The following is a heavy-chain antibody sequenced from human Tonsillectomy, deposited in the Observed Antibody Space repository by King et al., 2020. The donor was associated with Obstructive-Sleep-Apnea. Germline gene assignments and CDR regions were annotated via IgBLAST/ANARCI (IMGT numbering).Heavy chain of an antibody. CDR1: GFTFSSYA. D-gene: IGHD3-10*01. J-gene: IGHJ4*02. V-gene: IGHV3-64*01. Sequence: QLVQSGGGLVQPGGSLRLSCAASGFTFSSYAMHWVRQAPGKGLEYVSAISSNGGSTYYATSVKGRFTISRDNSKNTLYLQMGSLRAEDMAVYYCARVPMGRGDWDYLDYWGQGTLVTVSS. CDR2: ISSNGGST. CDR3: ARVPMGRGDWDYLDY.